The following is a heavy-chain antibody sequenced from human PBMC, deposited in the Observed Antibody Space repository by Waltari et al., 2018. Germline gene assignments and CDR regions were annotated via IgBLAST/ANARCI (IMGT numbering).Heavy chain of an antibody. Sequence: QLQLQESGPGLVKPSETLSLTCPVSGGSISSSSYYWGWIRQPPGKGLEWIGSIYYSGSTYYNPSLKSRVTISVDTSKNQFSLKLSSVTAADTAVYYCASFPLAAAGQDAFDIWGQGTMVTVSS. V-gene: IGHV4-39*01. CDR3: ASFPLAAAGQDAFDI. CDR1: GGSISSSSYY. J-gene: IGHJ3*02. CDR2: IYYSGST. D-gene: IGHD6-13*01.